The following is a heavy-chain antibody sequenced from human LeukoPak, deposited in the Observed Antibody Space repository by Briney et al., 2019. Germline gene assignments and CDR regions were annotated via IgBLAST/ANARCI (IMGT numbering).Heavy chain of an antibody. D-gene: IGHD3-10*01. CDR2: ISSSSSTI. CDR3: ARDRAYYGSGSYYNAAYFY. Sequence: PGGSLRLSCAASGFTFDDYAMHWVRQAPGKGLEWVSYISSSSSTIYYADSVKGRFTISRDNAKNSLYLQMNSLRAEDTAVYYCARDRAYYGSGSYYNAAYFYWGQGTLVTVSS. J-gene: IGHJ4*02. CDR1: GFTFDDYA. V-gene: IGHV3-48*04.